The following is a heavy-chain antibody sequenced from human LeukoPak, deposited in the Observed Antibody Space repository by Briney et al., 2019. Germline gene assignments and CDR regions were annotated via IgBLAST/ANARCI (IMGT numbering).Heavy chain of an antibody. Sequence: GRSLRLSCAASGFTFDDYAMHWVRQAPGKGLEWVSGISWNSGSIGYADSVKGRFTISRDNAKNSLYLQMNSLRAEDTALYYWAKDSSAIHYYGMDVWGQGTTVTVSS. CDR1: GFTFDDYA. D-gene: IGHD2-2*02. CDR3: AKDSSAIHYYGMDV. CDR2: ISWNSGSI. J-gene: IGHJ6*02. V-gene: IGHV3-9*01.